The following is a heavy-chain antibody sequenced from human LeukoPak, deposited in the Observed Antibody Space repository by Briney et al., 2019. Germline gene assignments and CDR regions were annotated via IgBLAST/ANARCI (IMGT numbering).Heavy chain of an antibody. J-gene: IGHJ5*02. Sequence: PGGSLRLSCAASGFTFSSYAMSWVRQAPGKGLGWVGRIRSKANSYATAYAASVKGRFTISRDDSKNTAYLQMNSLKTEDTAVYYCTSPSGRGVQNWFDPWGQGTLVTVSS. D-gene: IGHD3-10*01. V-gene: IGHV3-73*01. CDR2: IRSKANSYAT. CDR1: GFTFSSYA. CDR3: TSPSGRGVQNWFDP.